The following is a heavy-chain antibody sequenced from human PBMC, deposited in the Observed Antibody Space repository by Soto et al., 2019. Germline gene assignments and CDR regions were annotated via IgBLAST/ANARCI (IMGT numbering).Heavy chain of an antibody. D-gene: IGHD2-15*01. CDR1: GFTFSNYA. CDR2: FSSGGGGT. CDR3: PKANPYCSGANCFTFDY. V-gene: IGHV3-23*01. Sequence: EVQLLESGGGLLQPGGSLRLSCTASGFTFSNYAMSWVRQAPGKGLEWVSTFSSGGGGTYYADSVKGRFTISRDNSKNTMSLQLNSLIAEDTAVYYCPKANPYCSGANCFTFDYWGLGTLVTVSS. J-gene: IGHJ4*02.